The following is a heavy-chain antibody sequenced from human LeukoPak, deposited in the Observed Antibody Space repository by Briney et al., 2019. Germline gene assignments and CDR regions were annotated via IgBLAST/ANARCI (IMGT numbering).Heavy chain of an antibody. CDR2: INAVNGNT. J-gene: IGHJ4*02. Sequence: ASVKVSCKASGYTFTSYAMHWVRQAPGQRLEWMGGINAVNGNTKYSQKFQGRVTITRDTSASTDYMELSSLRSEDTAVYYCARVPPYCSSTSCYGGGPFDYWGQGSLVSDCS. V-gene: IGHV1-3*01. D-gene: IGHD2-2*01. CDR3: ARVPPYCSSTSCYGGGPFDY. CDR1: GYTFTSYA.